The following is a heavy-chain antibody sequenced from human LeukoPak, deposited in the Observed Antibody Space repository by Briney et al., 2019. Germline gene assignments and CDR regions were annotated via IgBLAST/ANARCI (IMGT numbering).Heavy chain of an antibody. CDR1: GFIFSNAW. Sequence: GGSLRLSCAASGFIFSNAWMSLVRQAPGKGLEWVGRLKSKTDGGTTDYAAPVKGGFTISRDDSKNTLYLQMNSLKTEDTAVYYCTTDYYDSSGYAIDYWGQGTLVTVSS. CDR3: TTDYYDSSGYAIDY. D-gene: IGHD3-22*01. J-gene: IGHJ4*02. V-gene: IGHV3-15*01. CDR2: LKSKTDGGTT.